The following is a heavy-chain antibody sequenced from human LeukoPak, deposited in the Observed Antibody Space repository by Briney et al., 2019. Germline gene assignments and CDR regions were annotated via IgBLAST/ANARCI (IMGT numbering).Heavy chain of an antibody. J-gene: IGHJ4*01. CDR3: ATDLTLTTVTTPYFFAY. CDR1: GYSISSGYF. Sequence: PSETLSLTCTVSGYSISSGYFWGWIRQPPGKGLEWIGSMYHSGTTYYNPSLKSRVTLSVDTSKNQLSLKVASVTAADTAVYYCATDLTLTTVTTPYFFAYWGQGTLVTVSS. V-gene: IGHV4-38-2*02. CDR2: MYHSGTT. D-gene: IGHD4-17*01.